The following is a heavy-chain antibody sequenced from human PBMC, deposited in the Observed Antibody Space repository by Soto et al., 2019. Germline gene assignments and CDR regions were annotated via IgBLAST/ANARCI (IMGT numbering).Heavy chain of an antibody. J-gene: IGHJ4*02. D-gene: IGHD1-26*01. Sequence: PSETLSLTCAVYGGSFSGYYWSWIRQPPGKGLEWIGEINHSGSTNYNPSLKSRVTISVDTSKNQFSLKLSSVTAADTAVYYCARGRRGAIAYWGQGTLVTVSS. CDR2: INHSGST. V-gene: IGHV4-34*01. CDR3: ARGRRGAIAY. CDR1: GGSFSGYY.